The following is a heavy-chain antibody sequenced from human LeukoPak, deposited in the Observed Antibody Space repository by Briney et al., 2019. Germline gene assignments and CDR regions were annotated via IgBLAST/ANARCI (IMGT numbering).Heavy chain of an antibody. V-gene: IGHV1-2*06. D-gene: IGHD6-13*01. Sequence: ASVKVSCKASGYTFTGYYMHWVRQAPGQGLEWMGRINPNSGGTNYAQKFQGRVTITTDESTSTAYMELSSLRSEDTAVYYCAREVAAAGTSRGSFDYWGQGTLVTVSS. J-gene: IGHJ4*02. CDR1: GYTFTGYY. CDR3: AREVAAAGTSRGSFDY. CDR2: INPNSGGT.